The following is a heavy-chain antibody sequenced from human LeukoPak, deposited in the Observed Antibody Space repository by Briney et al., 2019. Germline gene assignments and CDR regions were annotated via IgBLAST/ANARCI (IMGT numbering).Heavy chain of an antibody. CDR3: ARGIFTGGTYYGY. D-gene: IGHD1-26*01. J-gene: IGHJ4*02. CDR1: GFTFSRYW. Sequence: TGGSLILSCAASGFTFSRYWMNWVRQAPGKGLEWVAVISYDGSSKNYGDSVKGRFTISRDNSKNTVYLQMNSLRVEDTALYYCARGIFTGGTYYGYWGQGTLVTVSS. CDR2: ISYDGSSK. V-gene: IGHV3-30-3*01.